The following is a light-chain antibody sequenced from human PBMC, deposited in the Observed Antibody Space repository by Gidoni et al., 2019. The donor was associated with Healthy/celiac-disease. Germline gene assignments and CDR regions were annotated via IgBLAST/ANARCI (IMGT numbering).Light chain of an antibody. V-gene: IGKV3-11*01. CDR3: QQRSNWPPAP. Sequence: EIVLTQSPATLSLSPGERATLSCRASQSVSSYLAWYQQKPGQAPRLLIYDASNRATGIPARFSGSGSGTDFTLTISSLEPEDFAVYYCQQRSNWPPAPFXGXTKVXIK. J-gene: IGKJ4*01. CDR2: DAS. CDR1: QSVSSY.